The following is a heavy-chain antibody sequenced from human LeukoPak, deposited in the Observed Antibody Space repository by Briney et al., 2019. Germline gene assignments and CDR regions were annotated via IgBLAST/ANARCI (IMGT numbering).Heavy chain of an antibody. D-gene: IGHD2-8*01. J-gene: IGHJ4*02. CDR2: ISAYNGNT. V-gene: IGHV1-18*04. CDR3: ARDDPVRFVCDY. CDR1: GYTFTGYY. Sequence: GASVKVSCKASGYTFTGYYMHWVRQAPGQGLEWMGWISAYNGNTNYAQKLQGRVTMTTDTSTGTAYMELRSLRSDDTAVYYCARDDPVRFVCDYWGQGTLVTVSS.